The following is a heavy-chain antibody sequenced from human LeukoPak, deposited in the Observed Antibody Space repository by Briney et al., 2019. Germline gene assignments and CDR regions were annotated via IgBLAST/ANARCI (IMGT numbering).Heavy chain of an antibody. CDR1: GFTFSSYS. J-gene: IGHJ3*02. CDR3: AREVQLVGPDI. Sequence: GGSLRLSCAASGFTFSSYSMNWVRQAPGKGLEWVSYISSSSSTIYYADSVKGRFTISRDNAKNSLYLQMNSLRAEDTAVYYCAREVQLVGPDIWGQGTMVTVS. V-gene: IGHV3-48*01. D-gene: IGHD6-13*01. CDR2: ISSSSSTI.